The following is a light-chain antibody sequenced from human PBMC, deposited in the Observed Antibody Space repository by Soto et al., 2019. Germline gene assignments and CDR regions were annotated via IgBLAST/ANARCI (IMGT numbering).Light chain of an antibody. CDR2: DAS. Sequence: EIVMTQSPATLSVSPGERATLSCRASRSVSSKVAWYQQLPGQAPRLLIYDASTRATGIPARFSGSGSGTEFTLTISSLLSEDFAVYYCQQYNNWPPLTFGGGTQEEIK. CDR3: QQYNNWPPLT. J-gene: IGKJ4*01. CDR1: RSVSSK. V-gene: IGKV3-15*01.